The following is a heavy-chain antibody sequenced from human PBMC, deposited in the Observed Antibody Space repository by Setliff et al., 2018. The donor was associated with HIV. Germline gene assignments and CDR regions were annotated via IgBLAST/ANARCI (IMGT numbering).Heavy chain of an antibody. CDR1: GYTFTGYY. J-gene: IGHJ5*02. Sequence: ASVKVSCKASGYTFTGYYMHWVRQAPGQGLEWMGRINPNRGGTNYAQKFLGRVTMTRDTSFTTAYLELSSLGSEDTAVYYCAGGLVSQKVPFDPWGQGTLVTVSS. V-gene: IGHV1-2*06. CDR2: INPNRGGT. D-gene: IGHD1-1*01. CDR3: AGGLVSQKVPFDP.